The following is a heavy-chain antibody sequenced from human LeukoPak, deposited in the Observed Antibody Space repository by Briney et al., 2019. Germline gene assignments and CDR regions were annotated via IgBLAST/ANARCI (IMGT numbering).Heavy chain of an antibody. CDR2: MNPNSGNT. CDR3: ARVVPARRGYYFDY. D-gene: IGHD2-2*01. J-gene: IGHJ4*02. Sequence: ASVKVSCKASGYTFTSYDINWVRQAPGQGLEWMGWMNPNSGNTGYAQKFQGRVTMTRNTSISTAYMELSSLRSEDTAVYYCARVVPARRGYYFDYWGRGTLVTVSS. V-gene: IGHV1-8*01. CDR1: GYTFTSYD.